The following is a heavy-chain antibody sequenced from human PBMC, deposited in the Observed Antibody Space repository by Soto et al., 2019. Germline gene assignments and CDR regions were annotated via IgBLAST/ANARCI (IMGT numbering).Heavy chain of an antibody. CDR3: ASQGRDGYNLAYYYGMDV. Sequence: GESLRISCKGSGYSFTSYWIGWVRQMPGKGLEWMGIIYPGDSDTRYSPSFQGQVTISADKSISTAYLQWSSLKASDTAMYYCASQGRDGYNLAYYYGMDVWGQGTTVTVSS. CDR1: GYSFTSYW. CDR2: IYPGDSDT. D-gene: IGHD5-12*01. J-gene: IGHJ6*02. V-gene: IGHV5-51*01.